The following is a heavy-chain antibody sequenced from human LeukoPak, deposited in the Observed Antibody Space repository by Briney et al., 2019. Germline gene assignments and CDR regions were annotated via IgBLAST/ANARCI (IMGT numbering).Heavy chain of an antibody. CDR1: GGTFSSYA. CDR3: ARYGSGTYYYYMDV. Sequence: SVKVSCKASGGTFSSYAISWVRQAPGQGLEWMGGIIPIFGTANYAQKFQGRVTITADKSTSTAYMELSSLRSEDTAVYYCARYGSGTYYYYMDVWGKGTTVTVSS. V-gene: IGHV1-69*06. D-gene: IGHD3-10*01. CDR2: IIPIFGTA. J-gene: IGHJ6*03.